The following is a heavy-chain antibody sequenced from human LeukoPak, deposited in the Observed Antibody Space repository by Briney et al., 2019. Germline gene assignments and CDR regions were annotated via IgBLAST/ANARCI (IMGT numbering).Heavy chain of an antibody. CDR1: GFTFSSYA. V-gene: IGHV3-23*01. Sequence: GGSLRLSCAASGFTFSSYAMSWVRQAPGKGLEWVSAISVSGGSTYYAYSVKGRFTLSRDNSKNTLYLQMNSLRAEDTAVYYCAKGSAYYYDSRGYSFDYWGQGTLVTVSS. CDR2: ISVSGGST. CDR3: AKGSAYYYDSRGYSFDY. J-gene: IGHJ4*02. D-gene: IGHD3-22*01.